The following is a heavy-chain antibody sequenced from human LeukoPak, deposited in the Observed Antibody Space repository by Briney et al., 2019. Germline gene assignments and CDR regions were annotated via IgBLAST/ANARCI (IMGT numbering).Heavy chain of an antibody. CDR2: IYPGDSDT. Sequence: GESLKISCKGSGYSFTSYWIGWVRQMPGKGLEWMGIIYPGDSDTRYSPSFQGQVTISADKSISTAYLQWSSLKASDTAMYYCARQGGYSYGGPFPGGWFDPWGQGTLVTVSS. D-gene: IGHD5-18*01. CDR3: ARQGGYSYGGPFPGGWFDP. J-gene: IGHJ5*02. CDR1: GYSFTSYW. V-gene: IGHV5-51*01.